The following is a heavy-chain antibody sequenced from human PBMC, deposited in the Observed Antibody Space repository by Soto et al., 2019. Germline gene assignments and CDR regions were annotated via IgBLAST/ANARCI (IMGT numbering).Heavy chain of an antibody. Sequence: GGSLRLSCAASGFTFSSYAMHWVRQAPGKGLEWVAVISYDGSNKYYADSVKGRFTISRDNSKNTLYLQMNSLRAEDTAVYYWARVAGLVIIHLDYWGQGTLVTVSS. CDR2: ISYDGSNK. CDR3: ARVAGLVIIHLDY. J-gene: IGHJ4*02. CDR1: GFTFSSYA. V-gene: IGHV3-30-3*01. D-gene: IGHD3-9*01.